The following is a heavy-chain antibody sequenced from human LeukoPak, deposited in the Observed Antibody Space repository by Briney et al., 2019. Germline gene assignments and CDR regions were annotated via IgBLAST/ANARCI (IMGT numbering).Heavy chain of an antibody. CDR2: INHSGST. Sequence: SETLSLTCAVYGGSFSGYYWSWIRQPPGKGLEWIGEINHSGSTNYNPSLKSRVTISVDTSKNQFSLKLSAVTAADTAVYYCAREPRPGFSSWYYYYYGTDVWGQGATVTVSS. J-gene: IGHJ6*02. D-gene: IGHD6-13*01. CDR1: GGSFSGYY. CDR3: AREPRPGFSSWYYYYYGTDV. V-gene: IGHV4-34*01.